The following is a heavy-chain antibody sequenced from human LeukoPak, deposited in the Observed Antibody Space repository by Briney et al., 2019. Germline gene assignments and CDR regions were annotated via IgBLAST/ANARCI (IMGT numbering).Heavy chain of an antibody. J-gene: IGHJ6*03. CDR2: IIPLFNTP. CDR1: GGTFSSYI. Sequence: ASVKVSCKASGGTFSSYIITWVRQAPGQGLEWMGGIIPLFNTPNYAQKLQGRVTITTDDSTHTSYVELRSLRSEDTAVYYCARVDRYYFYMDVWGKGTTVTVSS. CDR3: ARVDRYYFYMDV. V-gene: IGHV1-69*05.